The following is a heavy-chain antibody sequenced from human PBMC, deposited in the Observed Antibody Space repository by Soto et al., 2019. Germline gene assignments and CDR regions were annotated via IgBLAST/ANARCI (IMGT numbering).Heavy chain of an antibody. CDR2: IYYTGAT. D-gene: IGHD3-16*01. CDR1: GDSIKHFY. V-gene: IGHV4-59*01. Sequence: SETLSLTSTVSGDSIKHFYWNWIRQPPGKGMEWIGYIYYTGATNYNPSLKSRVTISKNQFSLRLTSVTAADTAFYYCVRGETKAHFASWGQGILVTSPQ. CDR3: VRGETKAHFAS. J-gene: IGHJ4*02.